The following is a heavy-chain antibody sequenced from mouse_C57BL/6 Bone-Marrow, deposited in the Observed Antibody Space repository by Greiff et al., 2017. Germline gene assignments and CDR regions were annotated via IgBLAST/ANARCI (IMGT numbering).Heavy chain of an antibody. Sequence: EVQLVESGGGLVKPGGSLKLSCAASGFTFSDYGMHWVRQAPEKGLEWVAYISSGSSTIYYADTVKGQFTISRDNAKNTLCLQMTSLRSEDTAMYYCARPGCSGEFDYWGQGTTLTVSS. J-gene: IGHJ2*01. CDR3: ARPGCSGEFDY. D-gene: IGHD6-1*01. CDR2: ISSGSSTI. CDR1: GFTFSDYG. V-gene: IGHV5-17*01.